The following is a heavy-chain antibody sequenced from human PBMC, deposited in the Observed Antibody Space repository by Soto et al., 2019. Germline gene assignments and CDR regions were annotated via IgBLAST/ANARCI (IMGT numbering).Heavy chain of an antibody. Sequence: SVKVSCKASGFTFTSSAVQWVRQARGQRLEWIGWIVVGSGNTNYAQKFQERVTITRDMSTSTAYMELSSLRSEDTAVYYCAPGAYRSGWYGVPTYYYYGMDVWGQGTTVTVSS. J-gene: IGHJ6*02. V-gene: IGHV1-58*01. CDR1: GFTFTSSA. CDR2: IVVGSGNT. CDR3: APGAYRSGWYGVPTYYYYGMDV. D-gene: IGHD6-19*01.